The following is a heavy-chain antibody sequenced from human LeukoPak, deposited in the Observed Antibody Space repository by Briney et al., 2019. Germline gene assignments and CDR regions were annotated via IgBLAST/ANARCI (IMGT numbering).Heavy chain of an antibody. V-gene: IGHV1-69*13. D-gene: IGHD1-26*01. CDR3: AREGNSGSPANENWFDP. CDR1: GGTFSSYA. Sequence: SVKVSCKASGGTFSSYAINWVRQAPGQGLEWMGGIIPIFGTANYAQKFQGRVTITADESTSTAYMELSSLRSEDTAVYYCAREGNSGSPANENWFDPWGQGTLVTVSS. CDR2: IIPIFGTA. J-gene: IGHJ5*02.